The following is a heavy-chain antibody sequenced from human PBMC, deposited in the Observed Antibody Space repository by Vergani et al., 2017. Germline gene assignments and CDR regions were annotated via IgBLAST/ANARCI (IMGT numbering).Heavy chain of an antibody. CDR3: ARTSYDYVWGGLPLGXFDY. CDR2: ISGSGGST. CDR1: GFTFSSYA. D-gene: IGHD3-16*01. Sequence: EVQLLESGGGLVQPGGSLRLSCAASGFTFSSYAMSWVRQAPGKGLEWVSAISGSGGSTYYADSVKGRFTISRDNAKNSLYLQMNSLRAEDTAVYYCARTSYDYVWGGLPLGXFDYWGQGTLVTVSS. V-gene: IGHV3-23*01. J-gene: IGHJ4*02.